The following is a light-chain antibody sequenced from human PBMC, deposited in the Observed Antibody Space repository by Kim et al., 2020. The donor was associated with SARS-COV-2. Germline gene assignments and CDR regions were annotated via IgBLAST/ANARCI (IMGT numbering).Light chain of an antibody. CDR3: EHRNIWPHA. Sequence: EIVLTQSPATLSLSPGERATLSCRASQSVSIYLAWYQQKPGQAPRLLIYDASNRATGIPARVTGSGSVTDFSLSITSLEPEDIAEYYSEHRNIWPHAFGAGTKVDIK. CDR2: DAS. J-gene: IGKJ4*01. CDR1: QSVSIY. V-gene: IGKV3-11*01.